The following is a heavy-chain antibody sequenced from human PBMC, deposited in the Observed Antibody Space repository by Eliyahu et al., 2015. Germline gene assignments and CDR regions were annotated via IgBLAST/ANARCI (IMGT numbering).Heavy chain of an antibody. CDR3: VRGDAPSGYHGAFDM. V-gene: IGHV3-30-3*01. J-gene: IGHJ3*02. CDR2: ISYDGSNE. CDR1: GFPLXSYA. Sequence: VQLVESGGGVVQSGRSLGLSXAASGFPLXSYAIHWIRQAPGKGLEWVGFISYDGSNEHYADSVKGRFTISRDNSKNTLYMQMNSLRAEDTAVYYCVRGDAPSGYHGAFDMWGQGTMVTVSS. D-gene: IGHD5-12*01.